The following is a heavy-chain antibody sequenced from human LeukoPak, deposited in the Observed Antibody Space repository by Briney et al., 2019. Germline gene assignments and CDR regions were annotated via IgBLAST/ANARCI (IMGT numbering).Heavy chain of an antibody. CDR1: GGTFSSYA. V-gene: IGHV1-69*17. CDR3: ARDRGDGYIWGRYFDY. J-gene: IGHJ4*02. D-gene: IGHD5-24*01. Sequence: SVKVSCKASGGTFSSYAISWVRQAPGQGLEWMGRIIPIFGIANYAQKFQGRVTIAADKSTSTAYMELSSLRSEDTAVYYCARDRGDGYIWGRYFDYWGQGTLVTVSS. CDR2: IIPIFGIA.